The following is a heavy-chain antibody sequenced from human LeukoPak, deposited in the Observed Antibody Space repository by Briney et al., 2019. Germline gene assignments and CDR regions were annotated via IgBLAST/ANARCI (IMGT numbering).Heavy chain of an antibody. V-gene: IGHV3-23*01. CDR3: ARDSRHGVLQTFDY. Sequence: GGSLRLSCAASGFTFSSSAMSWVRQAPGKGLEWVSTISGSGSGSSTYYADSVKGRFTISRDNSKNTLYLQMNSLRAEDTAVYYCARDSRHGVLQTFDYWGQGTLVTVSS. J-gene: IGHJ4*02. CDR1: GFTFSSSA. CDR2: ISGSGSGSST. D-gene: IGHD4-17*01.